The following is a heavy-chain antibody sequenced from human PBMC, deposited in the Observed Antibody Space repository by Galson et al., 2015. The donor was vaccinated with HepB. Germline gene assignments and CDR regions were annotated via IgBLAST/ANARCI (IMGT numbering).Heavy chain of an antibody. V-gene: IGHV1-69*06. Sequence: SVKVSCKASGGTFSSYAISWVRQAPGQGLEWMGGIIPIFGTANYAQKFQGRVTITADKSTSTAYMELSSLRSEDTAVYYCARDLIAVVEGGYYYYGMDVWGQGTTVTVSS. CDR1: GGTFSSYA. CDR3: ARDLIAVVEGGYYYYGMDV. D-gene: IGHD2-15*01. CDR2: IIPIFGTA. J-gene: IGHJ6*02.